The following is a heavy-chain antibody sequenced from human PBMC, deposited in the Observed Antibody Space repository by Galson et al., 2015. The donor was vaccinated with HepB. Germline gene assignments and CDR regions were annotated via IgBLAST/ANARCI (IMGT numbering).Heavy chain of an antibody. J-gene: IGHJ4*02. V-gene: IGHV3-7*03. D-gene: IGHD5-12*01. CDR2: IKEDGSIK. Sequence: SLRLSCAASGFMFSGYWMNWVRQAPGKGLEWVANIKEDGSIKYYVDSVTGRFTISRDNARNLLYLQMNGLRAEDTAVYFCARNRGYEPFDCWGQGALVTVTS. CDR3: ARNRGYEPFDC. CDR1: GFMFSGYW.